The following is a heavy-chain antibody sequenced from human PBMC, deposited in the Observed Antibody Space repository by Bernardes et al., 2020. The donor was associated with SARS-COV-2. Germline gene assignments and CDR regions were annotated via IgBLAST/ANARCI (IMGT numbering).Heavy chain of an antibody. V-gene: IGHV3-23*01. J-gene: IGHJ6*02. D-gene: IGHD5-18*01. Sequence: GGSLRLSCAASGFTFSSYTMNWVRQAPGKGLEWVSVISGSGTSTYYADSVKGRFTISRDNSRTTLYLQMNSLRAEDTAVYYCAKGHSRYYYGMDVWGQGTTVTVSS. CDR3: AKGHSRYYYGMDV. CDR1: GFTFSSYT. CDR2: ISGSGTST.